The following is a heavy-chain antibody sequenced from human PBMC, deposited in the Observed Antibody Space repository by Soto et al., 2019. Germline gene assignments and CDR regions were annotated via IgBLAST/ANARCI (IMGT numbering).Heavy chain of an antibody. J-gene: IGHJ6*02. D-gene: IGHD3-9*01. CDR3: AKDQYDILTGYLGPYYYYGMDV. Sequence: GGSLRLSCAASGFTFSNYAMSWVRQAPGKGLNWVLSLISSGHITYYADSVKGRFTISRDNSKNTLYLQMNSLRAEDTAVYYCAKDQYDILTGYLGPYYYYGMDVWGQGTTVTVSS. CDR2: LISSGHIT. V-gene: IGHV3-23*01. CDR1: GFTFSNYA.